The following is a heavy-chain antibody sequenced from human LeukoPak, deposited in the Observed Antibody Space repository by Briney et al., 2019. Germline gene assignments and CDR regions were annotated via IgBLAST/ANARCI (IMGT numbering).Heavy chain of an antibody. Sequence: GGSLRLSCAASGFTFSSYWMSWVRQAPGKGLEWVANIKQDGSEKYYVDSVKGRFTISRDNAKNSLYLQMNSLRAGDTAVYYCARGIVGATDDAFDIWGQGTMVTVSS. V-gene: IGHV3-7*04. D-gene: IGHD1-26*01. CDR2: IKQDGSEK. J-gene: IGHJ3*02. CDR1: GFTFSSYW. CDR3: ARGIVGATDDAFDI.